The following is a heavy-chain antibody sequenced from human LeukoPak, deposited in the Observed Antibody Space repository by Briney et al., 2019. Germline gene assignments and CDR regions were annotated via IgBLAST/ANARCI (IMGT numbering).Heavy chain of an antibody. CDR3: ARASRNKGTFDY. V-gene: IGHV4-38-2*02. CDR1: DYSISSGYY. Sequence: KSSETLSLTCSVSDYSISSGYYWGWIRQPPGKGLEWIGRIYHSGSTYYNPSLKSRVTISVDTSKNQFSLKLTSVTAADTAVYYCARASRNKGTFDYWGQGTLVTVSS. D-gene: IGHD1/OR15-1a*01. CDR2: IYHSGST. J-gene: IGHJ4*02.